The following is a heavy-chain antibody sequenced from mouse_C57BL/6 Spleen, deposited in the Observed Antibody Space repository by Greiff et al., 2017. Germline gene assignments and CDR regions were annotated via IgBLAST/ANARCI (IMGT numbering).Heavy chain of an antibody. CDR1: GFSFNTYA. Sequence: EVQLVESGGGLVQPKGSLKLSCAASGFSFNTYAMNWVRQAPGKGLEWVARISSRSNNYATSYADSVKDRFTISRDDSESMLYLQMNNLKTEDTAMYYCVSLDSYYPMDYWGQGTSVTVSS. CDR2: ISSRSNNYAT. D-gene: IGHD2-10*02. V-gene: IGHV10-1*01. CDR3: VSLDSYYPMDY. J-gene: IGHJ4*01.